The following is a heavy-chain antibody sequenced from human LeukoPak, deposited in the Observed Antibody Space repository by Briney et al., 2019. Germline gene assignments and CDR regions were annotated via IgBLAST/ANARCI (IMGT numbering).Heavy chain of an antibody. J-gene: IGHJ4*02. CDR1: GFTFSSYA. CDR2: ISGSGGST. CDR3: AKDRHSSSRHVRPSFDY. V-gene: IGHV3-23*01. Sequence: PGGSLRLSCAASGFTFSSYAMSWVRQAPGKGLEWVSAISGSGGSTCYADSVKGRFTISRDNSKNTLYLQMNSLRAEDTAVYYCAKDRHSSSRHVRPSFDYWGQGTLVTVSS. D-gene: IGHD6-13*01.